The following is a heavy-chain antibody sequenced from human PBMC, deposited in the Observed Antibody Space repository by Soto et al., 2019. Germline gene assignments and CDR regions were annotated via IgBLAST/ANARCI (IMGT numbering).Heavy chain of an antibody. CDR1: GGSISSSSYY. CDR3: ARHRGPMVRGVITNWFDP. V-gene: IGHV4-39*01. Sequence: SETLSLTCTVSGGSISSSSYYFFCIRQPPWKGLELIGSIYYSGSTYYNPSLKSRVTISVDTSKNQFSLKLSSVTAADTAVYYCARHRGPMVRGVITNWFDPWGQGTLVTVSS. D-gene: IGHD3-10*01. J-gene: IGHJ5*02. CDR2: IYYSGST.